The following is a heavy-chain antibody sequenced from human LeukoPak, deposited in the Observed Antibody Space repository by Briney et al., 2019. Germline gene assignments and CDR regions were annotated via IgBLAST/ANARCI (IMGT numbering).Heavy chain of an antibody. J-gene: IGHJ6*02. Sequence: GGSLRLSCAASEFTFSDFSMHWVRQAPGKGLEWVAAISGDGTKRYYADSVEGRFTISRDNSMNTLHLQMYSLRTEDTAVYYCARASLSSTSSTPHPSYYGLDVWGQGTTVAVSS. CDR1: EFTFSDFS. CDR3: ARASLSSTSSTPHPSYYGLDV. CDR2: ISGDGTKR. V-gene: IGHV3-30-3*01. D-gene: IGHD2-2*01.